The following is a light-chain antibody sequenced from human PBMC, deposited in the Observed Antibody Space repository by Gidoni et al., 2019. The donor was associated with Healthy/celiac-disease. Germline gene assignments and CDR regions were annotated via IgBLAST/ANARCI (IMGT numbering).Light chain of an antibody. CDR3: QQSYSTPLT. J-gene: IGKJ3*01. Sequence: DIQMTQSPSSLSASVGDRVTITCRASQSISSYLNWYQQKPGKAPKLLIYAASSLQSGVPSRFSCSGSGTDFTLTISSLHPEDFATYYCQQSYSTPLTFXPXTKVEIK. CDR2: AAS. V-gene: IGKV1-39*01. CDR1: QSISSY.